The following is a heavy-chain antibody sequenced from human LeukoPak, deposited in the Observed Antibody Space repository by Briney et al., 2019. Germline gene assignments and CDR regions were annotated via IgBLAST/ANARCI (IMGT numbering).Heavy chain of an antibody. CDR2: IYYSGST. V-gene: IGHV4-59*01. CDR1: GGSINSYY. J-gene: IGHJ4*02. D-gene: IGHD6-13*01. CDR3: ARWGKAAAGIYY. Sequence: KPSETLSLTCSVSGGSINSYYWSWIRQPPGKGLEWLGYIYYSGSTKYNPSLKSRISISVDTSKNQFSLKLSSVTAADTAVYYCARWGKAAAGIYYWGQGTLVTVSS.